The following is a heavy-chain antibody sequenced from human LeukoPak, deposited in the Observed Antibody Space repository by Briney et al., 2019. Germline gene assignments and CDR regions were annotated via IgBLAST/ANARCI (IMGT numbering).Heavy chain of an antibody. CDR3: ARGLRGSINFWSGYYSYYGMDV. CDR2: IIPSGGST. D-gene: IGHD3-3*01. Sequence: ASVKVSCTASGYTFTSYYMHWVRQAPGQGLEWMGIIIPSGGSTSYAQKFQGRVTMTRDTSTSTVYMELSSLRSEDTAVYYCARGLRGSINFWSGYYSYYGMDVWGQGTTVTVSS. J-gene: IGHJ6*02. V-gene: IGHV1-46*01. CDR1: GYTFTSYY.